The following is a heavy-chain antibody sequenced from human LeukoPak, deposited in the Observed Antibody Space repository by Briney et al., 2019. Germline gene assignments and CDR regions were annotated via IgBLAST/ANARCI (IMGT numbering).Heavy chain of an antibody. J-gene: IGHJ4*02. CDR2: INSEGTST. Sequence: GGSLRLSCAASGFTFSSYWMHWVRHAPGKGLVWVSRINSEGTSTGYADSVKGRFTISRDNAKNTLYLQMNSLRAEDTAVYYCARDKDCSGGSCFLIFDYWGQGTLVTVSS. V-gene: IGHV3-74*01. CDR1: GFTFSSYW. CDR3: ARDKDCSGGSCFLIFDY. D-gene: IGHD2-15*01.